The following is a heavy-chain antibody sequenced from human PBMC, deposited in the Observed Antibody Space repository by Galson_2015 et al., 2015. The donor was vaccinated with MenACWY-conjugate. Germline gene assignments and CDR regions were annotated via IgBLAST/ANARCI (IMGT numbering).Heavy chain of an antibody. Sequence: SETLSLTCTVSGGSMSNSWSWIRLPPGKRLEWMGYIYFGGRTTYNPSLESRVTMSIDTSKSQFSLKLSSVTAADTAVYFCAKHALGVYFDHWGQGNLLTVSS. V-gene: IGHV4-59*08. CDR2: IYFGGRT. D-gene: IGHD3-16*01. J-gene: IGHJ4*02. CDR1: GGSMSNS. CDR3: AKHALGVYFDH.